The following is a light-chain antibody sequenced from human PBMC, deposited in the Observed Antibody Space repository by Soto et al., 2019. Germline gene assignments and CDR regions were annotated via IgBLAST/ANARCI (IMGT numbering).Light chain of an antibody. CDR3: LQYESYPPT. CDR2: AAS. V-gene: IGKV1-16*02. Sequence: DIQMTQSPSSLSASVGDRVTITCRASQVIRNSLAWFQQKPGKVPKSLIYAASTLQSGVPSKFSGSGSGTDFTLTISSLQPEDCATYYCLQYESYPPTFGGGTKVEIK. J-gene: IGKJ4*01. CDR1: QVIRNS.